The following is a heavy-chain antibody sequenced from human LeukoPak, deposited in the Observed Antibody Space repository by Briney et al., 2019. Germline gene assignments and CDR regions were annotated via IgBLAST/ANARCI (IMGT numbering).Heavy chain of an antibody. Sequence: ASAKVSCKASRYTFTGYYMHWVRQAPGQGLDWMGWINPNSGGTNYAQKFQGWVTMTRDTSISTAYMELSRLRSDDTAVYYCARGGGSSNEATDIWGQGTMVTVSS. J-gene: IGHJ3*02. V-gene: IGHV1-2*04. CDR3: ARGGGSSNEATDI. CDR1: RYTFTGYY. CDR2: INPNSGGT. D-gene: IGHD1-26*01.